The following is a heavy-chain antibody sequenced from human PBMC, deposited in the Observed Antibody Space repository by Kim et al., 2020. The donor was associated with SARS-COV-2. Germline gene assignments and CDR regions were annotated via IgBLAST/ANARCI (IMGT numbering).Heavy chain of an antibody. CDR1: GFTFSTYG. CDR2: ISYDGNNE. J-gene: IGHJ1*01. CDR3: AKGVVVVATYFHH. V-gene: IGHV3-30*18. D-gene: IGHD2-15*01. Sequence: GGSLRLSCAASGFTFSTYGMHWVRQAPGKGLEWVAVISYDGNNEYYADSVKGRLTISRDNSKNTLYLQMNSLRPEDTAVYYCAKGVVVVATYFHHWGQGTLVIVSS.